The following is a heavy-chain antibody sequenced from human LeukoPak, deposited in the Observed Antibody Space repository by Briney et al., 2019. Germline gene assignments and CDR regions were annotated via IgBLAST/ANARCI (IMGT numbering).Heavy chain of an antibody. CDR2: IKQDGSEK. D-gene: IGHD1-20*01. Sequence: GGSLRLSCAASGFTFSSYWMSWVRQAPGKGLEWVANIKQDGSEKYYVDSVKGRFTVSRDNAKNSLYLQMNSLRAEDTAVYYCARELYNWNDGAFDIWGQGTMVTVSS. CDR3: ARELYNWNDGAFDI. V-gene: IGHV3-7*01. J-gene: IGHJ3*02. CDR1: GFTFSSYW.